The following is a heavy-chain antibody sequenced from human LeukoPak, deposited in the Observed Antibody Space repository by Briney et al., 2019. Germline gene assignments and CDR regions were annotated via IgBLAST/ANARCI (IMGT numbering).Heavy chain of an antibody. V-gene: IGHV3-15*01. D-gene: IGHD1-26*01. CDR1: GFTFSNAW. J-gene: IGHJ4*02. CDR2: IKSKTDGGTT. Sequence: GGSLRLSCAASGFTFSNAWMSWVRQAPGKGLEWVGRIKSKTDGGTTDYAAPVKGRFTISRDDSKNTLYLQMNSLRAEDTAVYYCARDKIVGATHFDYWGQGTLVTVSS. CDR3: ARDKIVGATHFDY.